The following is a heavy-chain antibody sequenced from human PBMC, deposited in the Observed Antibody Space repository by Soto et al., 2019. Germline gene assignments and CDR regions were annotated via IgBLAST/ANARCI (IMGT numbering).Heavy chain of an antibody. CDR1: GYTFTSYG. V-gene: IGHV1-18*01. Sequence: QVQLVQSGAEAKKPGASVPVYCKASGYTFTSYGISRVRPAPGQGLEWMGWTNPYNGNTTSAQKLQGRVTMTTDTSTSPAYMELRSVRSADTAVYSCARDPVGGHWFDPWGQGTLVTVSS. J-gene: IGHJ5*02. CDR2: TNPYNGNT. CDR3: ARDPVGGHWFDP. D-gene: IGHD1-26*01.